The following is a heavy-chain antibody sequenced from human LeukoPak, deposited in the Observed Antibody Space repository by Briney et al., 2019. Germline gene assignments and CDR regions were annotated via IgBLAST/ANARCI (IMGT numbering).Heavy chain of an antibody. D-gene: IGHD3-22*01. J-gene: IGHJ4*02. Sequence: ASVKVSCKASGYTFTSYYMHWVRQAPGQGLEWMGIINPSGGSTTYAQKFQGRVTMTRDMSTSTVYMELSSLRSEDTAVYYCARGLSYDSSGYYYDSKYYFDYWGQGILVTVSS. V-gene: IGHV1-46*01. CDR2: INPSGGST. CDR3: ARGLSYDSSGYYYDSKYYFDY. CDR1: GYTFTSYY.